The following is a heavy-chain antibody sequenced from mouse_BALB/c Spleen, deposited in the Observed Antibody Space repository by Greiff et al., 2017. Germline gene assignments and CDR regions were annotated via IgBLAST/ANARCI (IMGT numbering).Heavy chain of an antibody. V-gene: IGHV1-69*02. CDR3: TRWLLRDYYAMDY. CDR2: IYPSDSYT. CDR1: GYTFTSYW. D-gene: IGHD2-3*01. Sequence: VQLQQPGAELVRPGASVKLSCKASGYTFTSYWINWVKQRPGQGLEWIGNIYPSDSYTNYNQKFKDKATLTVDKSSSTAYMQLSSPTSEDSAVYYCTRWLLRDYYAMDYWGQGTSVTVSS. J-gene: IGHJ4*01.